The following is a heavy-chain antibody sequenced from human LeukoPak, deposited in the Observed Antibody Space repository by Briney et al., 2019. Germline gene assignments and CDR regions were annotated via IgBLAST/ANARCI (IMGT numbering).Heavy chain of an antibody. V-gene: IGHV4-39*01. Sequence: PSETLSLTCTVSGGSISSSYYWGWIRQPPGKGLEWIGSIYYSGTTYYNPSLKSRVTISVDTSKNQFSLKLSSVTAADTAVYYCARYTEWLGIFDYWGQGTLVTVSS. CDR2: IYYSGTT. CDR1: GGSISSSYY. J-gene: IGHJ4*02. D-gene: IGHD6-19*01. CDR3: ARYTEWLGIFDY.